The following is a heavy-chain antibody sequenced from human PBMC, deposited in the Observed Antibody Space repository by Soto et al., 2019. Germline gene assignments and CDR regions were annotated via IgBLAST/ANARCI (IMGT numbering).Heavy chain of an antibody. J-gene: IGHJ3*02. CDR1: GGSFSSYT. V-gene: IGHV1-69*02. Sequence: SVKVSCKASGGSFSSYTISWVRQAPGQGLEWMGRIIPILGIANYAQKFQGRVTITADKSTSTAYMELSSLRSEDTAVYYCARALASGYYDSSGFVAFDIWGQGTMVTVSS. D-gene: IGHD3-22*01. CDR3: ARALASGYYDSSGFVAFDI. CDR2: IIPILGIA.